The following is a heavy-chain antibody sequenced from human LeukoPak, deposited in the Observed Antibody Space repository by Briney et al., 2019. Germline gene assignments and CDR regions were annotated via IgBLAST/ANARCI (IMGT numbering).Heavy chain of an antibody. D-gene: IGHD4-17*01. Sequence: PGGSLRLSCAASGFTVSSNYMSWVRQAPGKGLEWVSVIYSGGRTYYGDSVKGRFTISRDNSKNTLYLQMNSLRAEDTAVYYCAREGNTVTTPRTFDYWGQGTLVTVSS. V-gene: IGHV3-66*01. CDR1: GFTVSSNY. J-gene: IGHJ4*02. CDR2: IYSGGRT. CDR3: AREGNTVTTPRTFDY.